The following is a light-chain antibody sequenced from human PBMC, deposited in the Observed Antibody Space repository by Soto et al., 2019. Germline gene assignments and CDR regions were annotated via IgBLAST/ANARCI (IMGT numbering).Light chain of an antibody. CDR2: EAS. V-gene: IGKV1-6*01. CDR3: LQDYVYAWT. Sequence: AIQVTQSPSSLSASVGDRVTISCRASQGIGNDLGWYQQKPGKAPKLLIYEASTLQTGVASRFSGSGSGTDFTLTISSLQPEDFATYYCLQDYVYAWTFGRGTKVEV. CDR1: QGIGND. J-gene: IGKJ1*01.